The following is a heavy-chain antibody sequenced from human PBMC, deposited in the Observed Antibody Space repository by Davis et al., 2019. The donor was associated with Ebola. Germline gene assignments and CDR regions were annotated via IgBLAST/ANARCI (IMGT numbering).Heavy chain of an antibody. J-gene: IGHJ5*02. CDR2: IYSSGTT. D-gene: IGHD2-15*01. CDR3: ARTRHSVVVAATSHWFDP. V-gene: IGHV4-59*12. CDR1: GGSINNYY. Sequence: MPSETLSLTCTVSGGSINNYYWSWIRQPPGKGLEWIGYIYSSGTTNYNPSLKSRVTISVDTSKNQFSLKLSSVTAADTAVYYCARTRHSVVVAATSHWFDPWGQGTLVTVSS.